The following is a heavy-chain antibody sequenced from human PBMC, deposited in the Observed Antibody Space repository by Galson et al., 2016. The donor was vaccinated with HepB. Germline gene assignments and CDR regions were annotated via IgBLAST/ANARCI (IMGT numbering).Heavy chain of an antibody. CDR3: ARNVPVTKFGF. CDR1: GVTVSNNY. D-gene: IGHD3-9*01. CDR2: IYSGGDT. Sequence: LRLSCAASGVTVSNNYMSWVRQAPGKGLECVSLIYSGGDTYYVDSVKGRFTISRDNSKNTVYLHMNSLRAEDTAVYYCARNVPVTKFGFWGQGTLVTVSS. V-gene: IGHV3-66*01. J-gene: IGHJ4*02.